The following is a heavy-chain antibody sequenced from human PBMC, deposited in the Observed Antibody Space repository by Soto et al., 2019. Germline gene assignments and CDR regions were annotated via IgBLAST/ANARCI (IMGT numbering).Heavy chain of an antibody. D-gene: IGHD2-15*01. CDR1: GFTFSSYS. CDR3: ARDPSAAQYGMDV. V-gene: IGHV3-21*01. J-gene: IGHJ6*02. Sequence: GGSLRLSCAASGFTFSSYSMNWVRQAPGKGLEWVSSISSSSSYIYYADSVKGRFTISRDNAKNSLYLQMNSLRAEHTAVYYCARDPSAAQYGMDVWGQGTTVTVSS. CDR2: ISSSSSYI.